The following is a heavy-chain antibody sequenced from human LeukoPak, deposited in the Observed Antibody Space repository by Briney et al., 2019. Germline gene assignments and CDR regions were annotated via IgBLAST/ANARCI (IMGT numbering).Heavy chain of an antibody. V-gene: IGHV3-43*02. Sequence: GGSLRLSCAASGFTFEDYAMHWVRQAPGKGLEWVSLISGDGGSTYYADSVEGRFTISRDNSKNSLYLQMNSLRTEDTALYYCASVGATPYSYFDCWGQGTLVTVSS. CDR2: ISGDGGST. CDR1: GFTFEDYA. D-gene: IGHD1-26*01. CDR3: ASVGATPYSYFDC. J-gene: IGHJ4*02.